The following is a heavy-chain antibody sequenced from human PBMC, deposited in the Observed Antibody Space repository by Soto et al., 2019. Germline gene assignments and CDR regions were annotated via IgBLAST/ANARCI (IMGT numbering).Heavy chain of an antibody. V-gene: IGHV3-53*01. CDR1: GFTVSSNY. J-gene: IGHJ6*02. D-gene: IGHD3-9*01. CDR3: ARDAYDILTGRYYYGMDD. Sequence: GGSLRLSCAASGFTVSSNYMSWVRQAPGKGLEWVSVIYSGGSTYYADSVKGRFTISRDNSKNTLYLQMNSLRAEDTAVYYCARDAYDILTGRYYYGMDDWGQGTTVTVSS. CDR2: IYSGGST.